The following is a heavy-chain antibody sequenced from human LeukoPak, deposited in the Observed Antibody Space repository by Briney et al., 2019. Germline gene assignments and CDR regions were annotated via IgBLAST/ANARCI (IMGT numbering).Heavy chain of an antibody. CDR3: AKDQVAAAVKYYYGMDV. CDR1: GFTFRSYG. V-gene: IGHV3-30*18. D-gene: IGHD6-13*01. J-gene: IGHJ6*02. Sequence: GGSLRLSCAASGFTFRSYGMHWVRQAPGKGLEWVAVTSYDGSNKYYADSVKGRFTISRDNSKNTLYLQMNSLRAEDTAVYYCAKDQVAAAVKYYYGMDVWGQGTTVTVSS. CDR2: TSYDGSNK.